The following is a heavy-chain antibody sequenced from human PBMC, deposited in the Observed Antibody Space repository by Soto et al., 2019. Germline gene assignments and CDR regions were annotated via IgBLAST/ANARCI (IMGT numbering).Heavy chain of an antibody. CDR3: VASLAASGLNWLDP. J-gene: IGHJ5*02. CDR2: IFANGHT. D-gene: IGHD6-13*01. Sequence: LETLSLTCIVSGGSISEKYWNWVRQPPGKGLEWIGLIFANGHTDYNPSLKSRVTMSVDASKNQFSLRLTSMTAADTAVYYCVASLAASGLNWLDPWGRGTLVTVSS. CDR1: GGSISEKY. V-gene: IGHV4-4*07.